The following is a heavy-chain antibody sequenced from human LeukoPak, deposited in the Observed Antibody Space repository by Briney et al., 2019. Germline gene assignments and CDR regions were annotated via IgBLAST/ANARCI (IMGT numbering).Heavy chain of an antibody. CDR1: GGTFSSYA. D-gene: IGHD6-13*01. Sequence: SVKVSCKASGGTFSSYAISWVRQAPGQGLEWMGGIIPIFGTANYAQKFRGRVTITADESTSTAYMDLSSLRSEDTAVYYCARGIRIAAAAYDAFDIWGQGTMVTVSS. J-gene: IGHJ3*02. CDR2: IIPIFGTA. CDR3: ARGIRIAAAAYDAFDI. V-gene: IGHV1-69*13.